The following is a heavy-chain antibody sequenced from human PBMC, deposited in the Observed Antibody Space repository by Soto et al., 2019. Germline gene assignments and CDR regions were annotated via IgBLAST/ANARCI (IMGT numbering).Heavy chain of an antibody. V-gene: IGHV4-31*03. CDR3: ARYNGLVNFDY. J-gene: IGHJ4*02. Sequence: SETLSLTCTVSGGSISSGGYYWSWIRQHPGKGLEWIGYIYYSGSTYYNPSLKSRVTISVDTSKNQFSLKLSSVTAADTAVYYGARYNGLVNFDYWGQGTLVTVPS. D-gene: IGHD6-19*01. CDR1: GGSISSGGYY. CDR2: IYYSGST.